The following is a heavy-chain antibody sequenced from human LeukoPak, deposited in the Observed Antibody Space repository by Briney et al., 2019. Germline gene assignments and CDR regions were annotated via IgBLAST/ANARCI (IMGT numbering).Heavy chain of an antibody. CDR2: IYYSGST. CDR1: GGSISSYY. J-gene: IGHJ4*02. V-gene: IGHV4-59*01. D-gene: IGHD5-18*01. CDR3: ARGNLDTAGSFDY. Sequence: SETLSLTCTVSGGSISSYYWSWIRQPPGKGLEWIGYIYYSGSTNYNPSLKSRVTISVDTSKNQFSLKLSSVTAADTAVYYRARGNLDTAGSFDYWGQGTLVTVSS.